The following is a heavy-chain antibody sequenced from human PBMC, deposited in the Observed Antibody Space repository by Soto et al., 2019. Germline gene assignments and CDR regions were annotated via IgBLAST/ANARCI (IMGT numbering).Heavy chain of an antibody. V-gene: IGHV4-34*01. CDR1: GGSLAGYY. J-gene: IGHJ4*02. CDR3: ASAGLYDMSTGFYHGRGYSDY. Sequence: SETLSLTCGVYGGSLAGYYWTWIRQPPGKGLEWIGEIYYSGDTQYNPSLKTRVTISVDTPKRQFSLKLGSVTAADTAIYYCASAGLYDMSTGFYHGRGYSDYWGQGTLVTVSS. D-gene: IGHD3-9*01. CDR2: IYYSGDT.